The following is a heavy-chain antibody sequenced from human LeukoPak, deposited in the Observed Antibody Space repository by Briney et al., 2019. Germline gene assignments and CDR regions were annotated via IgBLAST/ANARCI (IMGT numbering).Heavy chain of an antibody. CDR3: ASRSGI. J-gene: IGHJ3*02. V-gene: IGHV3-53*01. D-gene: IGHD3-10*01. Sequence: GGSLRLSCAASGLTISSNYMNWVRQAPGKGLEWVSVLYSGGSAYYADSVQGRFTISRDNSKDTLYLQMNSLRAEDTAVYYCASRSGIWGQGTMVTVSS. CDR2: LYSGGSA. CDR1: GLTISSNY.